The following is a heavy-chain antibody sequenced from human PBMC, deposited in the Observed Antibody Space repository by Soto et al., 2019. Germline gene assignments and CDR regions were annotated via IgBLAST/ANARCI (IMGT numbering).Heavy chain of an antibody. J-gene: IGHJ6*02. CDR1: GYSFTSYW. CDR2: IDPSDSYT. D-gene: IGHD1-26*01. Sequence: GESLKISCKGSGYSFTSYWISWVRQMPVKGLEWMGRIDPSDSYTNYSPSFQGHVTISADKSISTAYLQWSSLKASDTAMYYCARTISPGLLRGDYYYGMDVWGQGTTVTVSS. V-gene: IGHV5-10-1*01. CDR3: ARTISPGLLRGDYYYGMDV.